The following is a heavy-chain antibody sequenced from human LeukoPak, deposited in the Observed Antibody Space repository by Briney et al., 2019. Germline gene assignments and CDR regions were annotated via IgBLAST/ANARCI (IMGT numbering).Heavy chain of an antibody. J-gene: IGHJ4*02. V-gene: IGHV3-23*05. Sequence: PGGSLRRSCEASGFTFSAYAMTWVRQAPGKGLEWVSSIGSDNKPHYSESVKGRFAISRDNSKNTLYLQMNSLRAEDTAVYYCARVGPYCRSTICYVDYWGQGTLVTVSS. CDR1: GFTFSAYA. D-gene: IGHD2-2*01. CDR2: IGSDNKP. CDR3: ARVGPYCRSTICYVDY.